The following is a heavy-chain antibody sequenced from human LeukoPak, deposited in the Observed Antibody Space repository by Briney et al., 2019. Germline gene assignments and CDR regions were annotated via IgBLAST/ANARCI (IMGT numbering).Heavy chain of an antibody. D-gene: IGHD3-9*01. Sequence: ASVKVSCKASGYTFTSYDINGVRQANGQGLEWMGWMNPNSGNTGYAQKFQGRVTMTRNTSISTAYMELSSLRSEDTAVYYCARGKRYFDWLLRGKDFDYWGQGTLVTVSS. CDR2: MNPNSGNT. J-gene: IGHJ4*02. V-gene: IGHV1-8*01. CDR1: GYTFTSYD. CDR3: ARGKRYFDWLLRGKDFDY.